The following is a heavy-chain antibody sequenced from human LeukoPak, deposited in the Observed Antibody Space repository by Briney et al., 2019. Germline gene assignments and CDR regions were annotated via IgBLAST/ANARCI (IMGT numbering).Heavy chain of an antibody. CDR1: GFTFSSYS. V-gene: IGHV3-21*01. J-gene: IGHJ5*02. CDR2: ISSSSSYI. D-gene: IGHD6-13*01. Sequence: PGRSLRLSCAASGFTFSSYSMNWVRQAPGKGLEWVSSISSSSSYIYYADSVKGRFTIFRDNAKNSLYLQMNSLRAEDTAVYYCARGRPPAAGLRGWFDPWGQGTLVTVSS. CDR3: ARGRPPAAGLRGWFDP.